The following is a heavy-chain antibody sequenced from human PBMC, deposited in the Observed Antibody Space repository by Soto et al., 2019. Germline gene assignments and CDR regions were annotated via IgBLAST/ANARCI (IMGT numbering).Heavy chain of an antibody. CDR1: GFTFSSYS. V-gene: IGHV3-21*01. CDR2: ISSSSSYI. Sequence: EVQLVESGGGLVKPGGSLRLSCAASGFTFSSYSMNWVRQAPGKGLEWVSSISSSSSYIYYADSVKGRFTISRDNAKNSLYLQMNSLRDGDTAVYYCAKDIESRYYRLDVWGHGTQVTVSS. CDR3: AKDIESRYYRLDV. D-gene: IGHD2-15*01. J-gene: IGHJ6*02.